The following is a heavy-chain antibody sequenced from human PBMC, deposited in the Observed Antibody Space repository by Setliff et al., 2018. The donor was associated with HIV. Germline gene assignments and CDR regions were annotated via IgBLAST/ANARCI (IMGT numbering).Heavy chain of an antibody. CDR1: GGSFTSYT. V-gene: IGHV1-2*04. CDR2: INPNNGDT. Sequence: ASVKVSCKASGGSFTSYTFSWVRQAPGQGLEWMGWINPNNGDTKYAQKFQGWVTMTRDTSISTAYMELSRLRSDDTAVYYCAKVRDYGSGSYYNWYFDLWGRGTRVTV. J-gene: IGHJ2*01. CDR3: AKVRDYGSGSYYNWYFDL. D-gene: IGHD3-10*01.